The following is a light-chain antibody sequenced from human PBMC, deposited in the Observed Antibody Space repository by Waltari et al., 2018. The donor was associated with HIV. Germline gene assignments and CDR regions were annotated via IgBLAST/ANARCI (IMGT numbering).Light chain of an antibody. V-gene: IGLV2-8*01. Sequence: QSALTQPPSASGSPGQSVTMSCTGTSSDIGGYNYVSWDQQHPGKAPKLIMTEVTKRPSGFPDRFSGSNSGNTASLTVSGLQAEDEAQYYCSSYAPTNKFYVLFGGGTTLTVL. CDR3: SSYAPTNKFYVL. CDR2: EVT. J-gene: IGLJ2*01. CDR1: SSDIGGYNY.